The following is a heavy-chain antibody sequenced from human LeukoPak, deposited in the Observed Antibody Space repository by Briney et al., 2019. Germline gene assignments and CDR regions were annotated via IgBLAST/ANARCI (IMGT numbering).Heavy chain of an antibody. V-gene: IGHV3-30-3*01. CDR3: AKGTTTLVVTKIDY. CDR1: GFTFSSYA. Sequence: PGGSLRLSCAASGFTFSSYAMHWVRQAPGKGLEWVAVISYDGSIKYYADSVKGRFTISRDNSKNTLYLQMNSLRAEDTAVYYCAKGTTTLVVTKIDYWGQGTLVTVSS. CDR2: ISYDGSIK. J-gene: IGHJ4*02. D-gene: IGHD4-23*01.